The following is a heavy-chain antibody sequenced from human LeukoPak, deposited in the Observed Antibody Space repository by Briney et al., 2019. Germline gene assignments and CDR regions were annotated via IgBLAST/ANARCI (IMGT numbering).Heavy chain of an antibody. J-gene: IGHJ3*02. Sequence: GGSLRLSCAASGFTFSSYEMNWVRQAPGKGLEWVSYITSGGSTMYYVDSVRGRFTISRDNAKNSLFLQMNSLRAEDTAVYYCARGATTVTTLAFDIWGQGTLVSVSS. CDR3: ARGATTVTTLAFDI. D-gene: IGHD4-11*01. CDR2: ITSGGSTM. V-gene: IGHV3-48*03. CDR1: GFTFSSYE.